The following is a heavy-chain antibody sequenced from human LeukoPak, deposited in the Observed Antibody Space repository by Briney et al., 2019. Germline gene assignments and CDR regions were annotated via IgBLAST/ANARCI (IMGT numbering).Heavy chain of an antibody. D-gene: IGHD3-10*01. CDR2: IKRDGSET. CDR3: ARDLEILWFGVFDY. Sequence: PGGSLRLSCAASGFTFSSYSMNWVRQAPGKGLEWVANIKRDGSETNYVDSVKGRFTISRDNAKNSLDLQMNSLRAEDTAVYYCARDLEILWFGVFDYWGQGILVTVSS. J-gene: IGHJ4*02. CDR1: GFTFSSYS. V-gene: IGHV3-7*04.